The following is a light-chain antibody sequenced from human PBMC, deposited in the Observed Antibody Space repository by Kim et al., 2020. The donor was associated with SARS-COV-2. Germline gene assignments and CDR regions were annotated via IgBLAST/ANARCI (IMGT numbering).Light chain of an antibody. CDR2: DVS. Sequence: QSALTQPRSVSGSPGQSVTISCTGTSSDVGGYNYVAWYQQHPGKAPEVKISDVSKRPSGVPDRFSGSKSGNTASLTISGLQAEDEADYYCCSYAGRYTWVFGGGTQLTVL. CDR1: SSDVGGYNY. V-gene: IGLV2-11*01. CDR3: CSYAGRYTWV. J-gene: IGLJ2*01.